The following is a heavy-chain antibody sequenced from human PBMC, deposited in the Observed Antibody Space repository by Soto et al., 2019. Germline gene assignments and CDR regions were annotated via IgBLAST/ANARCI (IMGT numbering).Heavy chain of an antibody. J-gene: IGHJ4*02. CDR2: ISGSGNKT. CDR3: VRGVRLHFDL. V-gene: IGHV3-23*01. Sequence: EVQLLESGGGLVQPGGSLRLSCGVSGFTFSTYAMSWVRQAPGKGLAWVSAISGSGNKTFYADSVKGRFTISRDNSKNTLHLHMSSLSVEDTAVYYCVRGVRLHFDLWGQGTLVTVSS. CDR1: GFTFSTYA.